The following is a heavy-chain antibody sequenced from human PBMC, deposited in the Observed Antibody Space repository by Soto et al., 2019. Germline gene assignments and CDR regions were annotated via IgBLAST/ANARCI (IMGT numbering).Heavy chain of an antibody. CDR2: LNPKGGES. Sequence: ASVKVSCKASGYRFIDYYIHWVRQAPGQGLEWMGILNPKGGESKYAQKFQGRVTMTMDTSTSTVYMDLRSLTSEDTAVYYCARAPCGGAGRPGEWFSYYGVRVWGEGTTVIVSS. CDR1: GYRFIDYY. V-gene: IGHV1-46*01. D-gene: IGHD3-16*01. J-gene: IGHJ6*01. CDR3: ARAPCGGAGRPGEWFSYYGVRV.